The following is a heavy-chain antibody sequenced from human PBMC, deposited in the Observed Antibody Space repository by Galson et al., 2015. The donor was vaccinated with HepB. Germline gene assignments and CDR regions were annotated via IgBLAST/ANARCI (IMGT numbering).Heavy chain of an antibody. J-gene: IGHJ4*02. CDR3: ARDPYDTSVYLVGYFDY. Sequence: SVKVSCKASGYSFTSYGISWVRQAPGQGLEWMGWISAYNGDTNYAQKLQGRVTMTTDTSTTTAYMELRSLRSDDTAVYYCARDPYDTSVYLVGYFDYWGQGTLVTVSS. V-gene: IGHV1-18*01. CDR2: ISAYNGDT. CDR1: GYSFTSYG. D-gene: IGHD3-22*01.